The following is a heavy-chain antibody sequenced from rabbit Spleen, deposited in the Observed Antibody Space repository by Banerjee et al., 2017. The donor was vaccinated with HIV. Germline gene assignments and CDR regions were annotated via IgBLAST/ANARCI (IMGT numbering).Heavy chain of an antibody. Sequence: QQQLVESGGGLVQPGGSLKLSCKASGFDFSAYGVSWVRQAPGKGLEWIGYIDPLFDNTYYASWVNGPFTISIHNAQNTLYLQLNSLTAADTATYFCVRDRANIGGEYGPYYFDLWGPGTLVTVS. CDR1: GFDFSAYG. CDR3: VRDRANIGGEYGPYYFDL. CDR2: IDPLFDNT. J-gene: IGHJ4*01. D-gene: IGHD2-1*01. V-gene: IGHV1S47*01.